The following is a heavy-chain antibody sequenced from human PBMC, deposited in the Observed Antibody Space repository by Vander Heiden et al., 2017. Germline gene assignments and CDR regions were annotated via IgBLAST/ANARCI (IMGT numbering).Heavy chain of an antibody. CDR2: INHSGRT. CDR3: ARGWYCTNGVCYFDY. CDR1: GGSFRGYY. V-gene: IGHV4-34*01. Sequence: QVQLQPWGAGLLKPSETLSLTCAVYGGSFRGYYWSWIRQHQGTMLEWIGEINHSGRTNYNPSLKSRVTISVDTSKNQFSLKLSSVTAADTAVYYCARGWYCTNGVCYFDYWGQGTLVTVSS. D-gene: IGHD2-8*01. J-gene: IGHJ4*02.